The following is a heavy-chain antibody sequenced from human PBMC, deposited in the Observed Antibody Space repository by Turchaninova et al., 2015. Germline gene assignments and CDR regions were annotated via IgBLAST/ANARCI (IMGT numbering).Heavy chain of an antibody. CDR1: GDSIRGKSYS. CDR3: ATYLD. D-gene: IGHD1-1*01. CDR2: AHYGGRT. V-gene: IGHV4-39*01. Sequence: QMQLQESGPGLVKPSETLSLTCTVSGDSIRGKSYSWDWIRQPPGKGLEWIGGAHYGGRTSYNSPQKNRATISIDTPRNQFSLKLTSGTAADTAVYYCATYLDWGQGALVIVSS. J-gene: IGHJ4*02.